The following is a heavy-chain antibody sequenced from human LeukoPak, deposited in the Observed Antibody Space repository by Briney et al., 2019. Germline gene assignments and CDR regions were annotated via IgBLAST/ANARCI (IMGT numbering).Heavy chain of an antibody. CDR1: GFTFSDYY. Sequence: GGSLRLSCAASGFTFSDYYMSWVRQAPGKGLEWVSYISSSGSTIYYADSVKGRFTISRDNAKNSLYLKMNSRRAEDTAVYYCARDRRGHSYYFDYWGQGTLVTVSS. CDR3: ARDRRGHSYYFDY. D-gene: IGHD6-6*01. V-gene: IGHV3-11*01. J-gene: IGHJ4*02. CDR2: ISSSGSTI.